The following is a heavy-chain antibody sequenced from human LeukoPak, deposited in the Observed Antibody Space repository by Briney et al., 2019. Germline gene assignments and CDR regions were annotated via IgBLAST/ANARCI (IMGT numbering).Heavy chain of an antibody. J-gene: IGHJ3*02. CDR2: ISGSGGST. Sequence: PGGSLRLSCAASGFSFRNYAISWVRQAPGKGLEWVSSISGSGGSTYSADSVKGRFTISRENSNNTLYLQMNSLRADDTAMYYCAKDSEATITPLSAFDIWAKGQWSPSL. CDR3: AKDSEATITPLSAFDI. V-gene: IGHV3-23*01. CDR1: GFSFRNYA. D-gene: IGHD4-23*01.